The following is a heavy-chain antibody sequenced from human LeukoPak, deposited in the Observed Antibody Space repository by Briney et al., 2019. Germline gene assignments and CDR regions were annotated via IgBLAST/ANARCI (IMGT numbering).Heavy chain of an antibody. V-gene: IGHV3-7*01. Sequence: GGSLRLSCEVSGFTFSNYWMSWVRQAPGKGLEWVANIKEDGNEKYYVDSVKGGFTISRDKAKNSVYLQMNSLRVEDTAVYYCAGGQSVGYWGQGTLVTVSS. D-gene: IGHD4-23*01. J-gene: IGHJ4*02. CDR2: IKEDGNEK. CDR1: GFTFSNYW. CDR3: AGGQSVGY.